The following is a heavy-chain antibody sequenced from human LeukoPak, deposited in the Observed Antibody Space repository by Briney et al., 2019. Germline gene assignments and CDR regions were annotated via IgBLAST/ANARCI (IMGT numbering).Heavy chain of an antibody. CDR2: INPNSGGT. V-gene: IGHV1-2*02. D-gene: IGHD2-2*01. J-gene: IGHJ3*01. CDR1: GYTFTGYY. Sequence: ASVKVSCKASGYTFTGYYIHWVRQAPGQGLEWMGWINPNSGGTNYAQKFQGRVTMTRDTSISTAYMELSRLRSDDTAVYYCARDIVVVPAADDAFDFWRQGTMVTVSS. CDR3: ARDIVVVPAADDAFDF.